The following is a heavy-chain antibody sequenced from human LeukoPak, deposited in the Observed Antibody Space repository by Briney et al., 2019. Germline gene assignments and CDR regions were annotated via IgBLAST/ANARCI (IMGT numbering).Heavy chain of an antibody. CDR2: IIPIFGTA. Sequence: SVKVSCKASGGTFSSYAISWVRQAPGQGLEWMGGIIPIFGTANYTQKFQGRVTITADESTSTAYMELSSLRSEDTAVYYCVTYQLLLYGFDYWGQGTLVTVSS. CDR3: VTYQLLLYGFDY. J-gene: IGHJ4*02. D-gene: IGHD2-2*01. CDR1: GGTFSSYA. V-gene: IGHV1-69*13.